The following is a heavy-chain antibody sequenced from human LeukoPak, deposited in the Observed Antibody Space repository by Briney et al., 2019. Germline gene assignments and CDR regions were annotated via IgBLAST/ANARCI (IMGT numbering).Heavy chain of an antibody. CDR2: INHSGST. CDR1: GGSFSGYY. CDR3: ARESGSYSSSYRFAS. D-gene: IGHD6-6*01. V-gene: IGHV4-34*01. J-gene: IGHJ4*02. Sequence: KPSETLSLTCAVYGGSFSGYYWSWIRQPPGKGLEWIGEINHSGSTNYNPSLKSRVTISVDTSKNQFSLHLNSVTPEDTAVYYCARESGSYSSSYRFASWGQGPLVTVSS.